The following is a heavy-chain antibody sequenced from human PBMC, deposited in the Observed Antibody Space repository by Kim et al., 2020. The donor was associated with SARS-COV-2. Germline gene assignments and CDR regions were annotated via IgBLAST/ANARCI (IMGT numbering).Heavy chain of an antibody. Sequence: GESLKISCKGSGYSFTSYWIGWVRQMPGKGLEWMGIIYPGDSDTRYSPSFQGQVTISADKSISTAYLQWSSLKASDTAMYYCARITVPAATYYYYYYMDVWGTGTTVTVSS. CDR2: IYPGDSDT. CDR1: GYSFTSYW. CDR3: ARITVPAATYYYYYYMDV. J-gene: IGHJ6*03. D-gene: IGHD2-2*01. V-gene: IGHV5-51*01.